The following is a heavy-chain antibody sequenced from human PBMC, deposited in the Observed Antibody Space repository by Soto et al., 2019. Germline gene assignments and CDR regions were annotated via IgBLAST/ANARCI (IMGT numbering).Heavy chain of an antibody. CDR2: IRSKAYGGTT. CDR3: TRANIIARAPDY. D-gene: IGHD1-20*01. CDR1: GFTFGDYA. Sequence: PGGSLRLSCTASGFTFGDYAMSWFRQAPGKGLERVGFIRSKAYGGTTEYGASVKGRFTISRDDSYSIAYLQMNSLKTEDTAVYYCTRANIIARAPDYWGQGTLVTVSS. J-gene: IGHJ4*02. V-gene: IGHV3-49*03.